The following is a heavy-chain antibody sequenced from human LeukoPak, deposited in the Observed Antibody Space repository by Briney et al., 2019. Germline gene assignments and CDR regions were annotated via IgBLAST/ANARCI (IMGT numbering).Heavy chain of an antibody. D-gene: IGHD6-19*01. J-gene: IGHJ4*02. V-gene: IGHV1-3*01. CDR1: GYTFTYYV. Sequence: GASVKVSCKASGYTFTYYVMHWVRQAPGQRLEWMGWINGDNGNTESSQKFQGRVTITWDTSATTAYMELSSLRSEDTAVYYCARRGPNRSGWTLDYWGQGTLVTVSS. CDR2: INGDNGNT. CDR3: ARRGPNRSGWTLDY.